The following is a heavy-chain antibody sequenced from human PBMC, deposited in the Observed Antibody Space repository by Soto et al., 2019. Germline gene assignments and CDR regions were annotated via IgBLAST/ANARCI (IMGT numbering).Heavy chain of an antibody. V-gene: IGHV3-23*01. CDR2: ISGSGGST. CDR1: GFTFSSYA. CDR3: AKWGYSSSWYYPYFDY. J-gene: IGHJ4*02. Sequence: GGSLRLSCAASGFTFSSYAMSWVRQAPGKGLEWVSAISGSGGSTYYADSVKGRFTISRDNSKNTLYLQMNSLRAEDTAVYYCAKWGYSSSWYYPYFDYWGQGTPVTVSS. D-gene: IGHD6-13*01.